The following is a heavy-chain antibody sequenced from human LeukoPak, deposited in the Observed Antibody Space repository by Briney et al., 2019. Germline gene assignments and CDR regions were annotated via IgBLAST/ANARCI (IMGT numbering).Heavy chain of an antibody. V-gene: IGHV4-34*01. CDR2: INHSGST. J-gene: IGHJ4*02. CDR1: GGSFSGYY. Sequence: SETLSLTCAVYGGSFSGYYWSWIRQPPGKGLEWIGEINHSGSTNYNPSLKSRVTISVDTSKNQFSLKLSSVTAADTAVYYCARDPSYESSWYSWYGYFDYWGQGTLVTVSS. D-gene: IGHD6-13*01. CDR3: ARDPSYESSWYSWYGYFDY.